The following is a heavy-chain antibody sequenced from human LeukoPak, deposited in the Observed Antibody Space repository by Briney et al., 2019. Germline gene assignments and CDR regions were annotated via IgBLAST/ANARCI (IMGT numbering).Heavy chain of an antibody. J-gene: IGHJ4*02. D-gene: IGHD3-3*01. CDR1: GYTFTGYY. V-gene: IGHV1-2*02. CDR3: SIKGAKGKNYDFCSDPYIED. Sequence: ASVKVSCKASGYTFTGYYMHWVRQAPGQGLEWMGWINPNSGGTNYEQKFQGRGTMTRDTSISTAYMELIRLRSDDAAVYYCSIKGAKGKNYDFCSDPYIEDWGQGTLVTVSS. CDR2: INPNSGGT.